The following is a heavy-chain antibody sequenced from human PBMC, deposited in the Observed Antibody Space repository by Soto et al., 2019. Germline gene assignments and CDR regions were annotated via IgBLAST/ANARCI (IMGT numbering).Heavy chain of an antibody. CDR2: IIPNLGIT. CDR3: AGYCSSTTCYGLSYYYYGMDV. D-gene: IGHD2-2*01. CDR1: GGTFSSHT. V-gene: IGHV1-69*02. J-gene: IGHJ6*02. Sequence: QVQLVQSATEVKKPGSSVKVSCKASGGTFSSHTINWVRQAPGQGLEWMGRIIPNLGITNHAQKFQGRVTITADKSTSTVSVELSSLRSEDTAVYYCAGYCSSTTCYGLSYYYYGMDVWGQGTADTVSS.